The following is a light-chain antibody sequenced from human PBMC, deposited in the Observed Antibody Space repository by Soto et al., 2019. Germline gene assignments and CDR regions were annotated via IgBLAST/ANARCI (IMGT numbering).Light chain of an antibody. CDR1: SSNIGAGYD. V-gene: IGLV1-40*01. J-gene: IGLJ1*01. CDR2: GNS. CDR3: QSYDSSLSGFYV. Sequence: QAVVTQPPSVSGAPGQRVTISCTGSSSNIGAGYDVHWYQQLPGTAPKLLIYGNSDRPSGVPDRFSGSKSGTSASLAITGLQAEDEADYHCQSYDSSLSGFYVFGTGTKLTVL.